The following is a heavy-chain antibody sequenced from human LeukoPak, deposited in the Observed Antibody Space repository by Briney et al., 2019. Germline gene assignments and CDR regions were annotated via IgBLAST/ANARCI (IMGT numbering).Heavy chain of an antibody. Sequence: PGGSLRLSCAASGFTFSTYAMNWVRQAPGKGLEWVSYISSTSSSIYYADSVKGRFTISRDNAKNSLYLQMNSLRDEDTAVYYCARGRYGDYLIDYWGQGTLVTVSS. CDR3: ARGRYGDYLIDY. CDR1: GFTFSTYA. V-gene: IGHV3-48*02. J-gene: IGHJ4*02. CDR2: ISSTSSSI. D-gene: IGHD4-17*01.